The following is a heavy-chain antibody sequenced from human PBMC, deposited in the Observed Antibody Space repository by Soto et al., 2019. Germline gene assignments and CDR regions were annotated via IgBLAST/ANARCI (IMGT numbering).Heavy chain of an antibody. CDR3: ARSPIVVVPAANWYFDL. Sequence: EVQLVESGGGLVQPGGSLRLSCAASGFTFSSYWMSWVRQAPGKGLEWVANIKQDGSEKYYVDSVKGRFTISRYNAKTFVYLQMNSLRAEDTAVYYCARSPIVVVPAANWYFDLWGRGTLVTVSS. D-gene: IGHD2-2*01. J-gene: IGHJ2*01. CDR1: GFTFSSYW. V-gene: IGHV3-7*05. CDR2: IKQDGSEK.